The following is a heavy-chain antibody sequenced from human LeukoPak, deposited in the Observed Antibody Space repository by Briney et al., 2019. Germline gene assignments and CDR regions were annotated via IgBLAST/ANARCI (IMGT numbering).Heavy chain of an antibody. D-gene: IGHD6-13*01. CDR3: ARGVTAAGSS. CDR2: INYIGST. V-gene: IGHV4-59*01. J-gene: IGHJ5*02. Sequence: SETLSLTCTVSGDSITTYYWSWIRQSPGKGLEWIGYINYIGSTNYNPSLKNRVTISADIPKSQFSLRLRSVTAADTAVYFCARGVTAAGSSWGQGTLVTVSS. CDR1: GDSITTYY.